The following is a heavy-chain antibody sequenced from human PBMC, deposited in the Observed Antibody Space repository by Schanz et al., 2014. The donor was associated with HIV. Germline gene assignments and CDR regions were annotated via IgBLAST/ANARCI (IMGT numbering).Heavy chain of an antibody. CDR2: ISYDGRNK. J-gene: IGHJ4*02. Sequence: GQLVESGGGLVQPGGSLRLSCAASGFTFKTYWMSWVRQAPGKGLEWVSVISYDGRNKLYADSVKGRFTISRDNSKNTLYLQMTTLRIDDTAVYYCAKPEYDSRGNSQSHFDYWGQGTLVTVSS. CDR3: AKPEYDSRGNSQSHFDY. CDR1: GFTFKTYW. D-gene: IGHD3-22*01. V-gene: IGHV3-30*18.